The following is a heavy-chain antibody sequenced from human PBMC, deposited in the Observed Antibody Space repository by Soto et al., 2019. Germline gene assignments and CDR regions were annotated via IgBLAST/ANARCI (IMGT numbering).Heavy chain of an antibody. CDR1: GYSFTSYW. D-gene: IGHD3-9*01. CDR2: IYPGDSDT. Sequence: PGESLKIPCKASGYSFTSYWIGWVRQMPGKGLEWMGIIYPGDSDTRYSPSFQGQVTISADKSISTAYLQWSSLKASDTAMYYCATLRYYDILTGYRIGGMDVWGQGTTVTVSS. CDR3: ATLRYYDILTGYRIGGMDV. J-gene: IGHJ6*02. V-gene: IGHV5-51*03.